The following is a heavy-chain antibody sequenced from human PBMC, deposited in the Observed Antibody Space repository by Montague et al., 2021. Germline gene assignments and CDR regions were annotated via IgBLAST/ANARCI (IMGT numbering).Heavy chain of an antibody. CDR1: GAYIGNYN. CDR3: TSWMH. J-gene: IGHJ4*02. CDR2: IAHTGDT. Sequence: SETLSLTCTVSGAYIGNYNWFWIRQLPGKGLEWIGYIAHTGDTNYNPSLNSRVTMSIVTSKTQFSLRFRFLTAADTAVYSCTSWMHWGQGKLVTVSS. D-gene: IGHD2-2*03. V-gene: IGHV4-59*01.